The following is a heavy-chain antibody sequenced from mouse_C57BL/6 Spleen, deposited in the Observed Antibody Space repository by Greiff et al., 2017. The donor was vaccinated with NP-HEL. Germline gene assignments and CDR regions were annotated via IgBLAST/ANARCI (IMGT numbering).Heavy chain of an antibody. Sequence: EVQVVESGGGLVKPGGSLKLSCAASGFTFSSYTMSWVRQTPEKRLEWVATISGGGGNTYYPDSVKGRFTISRDNAKHTLYLQMSSLRSEDTALYYCARRFYDGYYRYFDVWGTGTTVTVSS. CDR2: ISGGGGNT. D-gene: IGHD2-3*01. CDR1: GFTFSSYT. CDR3: ARRFYDGYYRYFDV. J-gene: IGHJ1*03. V-gene: IGHV5-9*01.